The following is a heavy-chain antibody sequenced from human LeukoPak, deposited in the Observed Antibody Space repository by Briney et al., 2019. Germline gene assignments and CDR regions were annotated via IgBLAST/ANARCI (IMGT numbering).Heavy chain of an antibody. J-gene: IGHJ4*02. CDR1: GFTFSSYW. D-gene: IGHD1-26*01. CDR3: ASGSPAGDY. Sequence: GGSLRLSCAASGFTFSSYWMSWVRQAPGKGLEWVANIKQDGSEKYYVDSVKGRFTISRDNAKNSLYLEMTSLRAEDTAVYYCASGSPAGDYWGQGTLVTVSS. V-gene: IGHV3-7*02. CDR2: IKQDGSEK.